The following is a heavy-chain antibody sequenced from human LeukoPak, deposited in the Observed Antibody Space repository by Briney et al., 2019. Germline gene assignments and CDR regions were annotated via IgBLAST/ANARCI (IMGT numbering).Heavy chain of an antibody. V-gene: IGHV1-46*01. CDR1: GYTFTSYY. Sequence: ASVKVSCKASGYTFTSYYMHWVRQAPGQGLEWMGIINPSGGSTSYAQKFQGRVTMTRDTSTSTVYMELSSLRSEDTAVYYCARVPKTTVTTSWFDPWGQGTLVTVSS. CDR2: INPSGGST. D-gene: IGHD4-17*01. J-gene: IGHJ5*02. CDR3: ARVPKTTVTTSWFDP.